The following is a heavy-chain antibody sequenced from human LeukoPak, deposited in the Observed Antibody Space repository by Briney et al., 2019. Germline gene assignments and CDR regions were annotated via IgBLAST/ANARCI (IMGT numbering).Heavy chain of an antibody. CDR3: ARAAGTQDYYYHGMDV. V-gene: IGHV3-30*03. D-gene: IGHD6-13*01. Sequence: GGSLRLSCAASGFTFSSYSMNWVRQAPGKGLEWVAVISYDGSNKYYADSVKGRFTISRDNSKNTLYLQMNSLRAEDTAVYYCARAAGTQDYYYHGMDVWGRGTTVTVSS. CDR1: GFTFSSYS. J-gene: IGHJ6*02. CDR2: ISYDGSNK.